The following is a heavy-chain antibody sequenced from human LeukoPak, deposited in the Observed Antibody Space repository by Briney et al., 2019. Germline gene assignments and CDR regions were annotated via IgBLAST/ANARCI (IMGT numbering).Heavy chain of an antibody. CDR3: ARLQPLVIPAAKLGFDY. V-gene: IGHV3-7*03. CDR2: IKEDGSEK. D-gene: IGHD2-2*01. Sequence: GGSLRLSCAASGFIFSSYWMAWVRQAPGKGLEWVANIKEDGSEKNYVDSVKGRFTISRDNSRDRIYLQMNSLRTDDTAVYYCARLQPLVIPAAKLGFDYWGQGTLVTVSS. J-gene: IGHJ4*02. CDR1: GFIFSSYW.